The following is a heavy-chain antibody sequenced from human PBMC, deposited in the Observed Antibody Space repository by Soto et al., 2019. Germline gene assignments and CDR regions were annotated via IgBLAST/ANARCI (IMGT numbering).Heavy chain of an antibody. CDR2: IYYSGST. J-gene: IGHJ5*02. Sequence: PSETLSLTCTLSGGSISSSSYYWGWIRQPPGKGLEWIGSIYYSGSTYYNPSLKSRVTISVDTSKNQFSLKLSSVTAADTAVYYCARNDYAGWFDPWGQGTLVTVSS. CDR1: GGSISSSSYY. V-gene: IGHV4-39*01. CDR3: ARNDYAGWFDP. D-gene: IGHD4-17*01.